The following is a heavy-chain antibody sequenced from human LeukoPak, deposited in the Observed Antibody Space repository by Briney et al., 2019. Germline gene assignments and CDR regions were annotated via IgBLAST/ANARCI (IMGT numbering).Heavy chain of an antibody. J-gene: IGHJ4*02. Sequence: DTLSHPCWFCGGGVTGVHWAQMLPGPDRGLDGFGYIYNYGSTKYEPSLKSRVSISDYTAKHQISLNLKSVSAADAAVYYCERGVGYGDSRHYDHWGQGILVTVSS. V-gene: IGHV4-34*11. CDR3: ERGVGYGDSRHYDH. D-gene: IGHD4-17*01. CDR1: GGGVTGVH. CDR2: IYNYGST.